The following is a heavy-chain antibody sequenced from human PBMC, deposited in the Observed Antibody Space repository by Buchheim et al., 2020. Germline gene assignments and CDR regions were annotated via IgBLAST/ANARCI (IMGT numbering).Heavy chain of an antibody. J-gene: IGHJ4*02. CDR2: INHGGGT. Sequence: QVQLQQWGAGLLKPSETLSLTCAVYGGSFSDYYWSWIRQPPGKGLEWIGEINHGGGTTYNPSLKSRVTILVDTSKNQFSLNLSSVTAADTAVYYCASQRWQWLYWGQGTL. CDR3: ASQRWQWLY. CDR1: GGSFSDYY. D-gene: IGHD6-19*01. V-gene: IGHV4-34*01.